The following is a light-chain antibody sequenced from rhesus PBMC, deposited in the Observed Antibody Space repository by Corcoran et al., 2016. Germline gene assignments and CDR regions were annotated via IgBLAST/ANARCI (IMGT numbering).Light chain of an antibody. Sequence: QVILTQSPATLSLSPGERATLSCRASQSVSSYLAWYQQKPGQAPRLLIYGAASRATGIPDRFSGSGSGTDFTLNISSLEPEDVGVYHCYQHSSGSWTCGQGTKVEIK. CDR2: GAA. J-gene: IGKJ1*01. CDR1: QSVSSY. CDR3: YQHSSGSWT. V-gene: IGKV3-10*01.